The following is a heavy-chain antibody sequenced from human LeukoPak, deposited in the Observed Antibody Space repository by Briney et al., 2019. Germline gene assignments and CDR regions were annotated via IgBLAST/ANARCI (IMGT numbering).Heavy chain of an antibody. V-gene: IGHV1-69*05. J-gene: IGHJ5*02. CDR2: IIPIFGTA. CDR3: ARDNYAGANWFDP. CDR1: GGTFSSYA. D-gene: IGHD1-7*01. Sequence: GASVKVSCKASGGTFSSYAISWARQAPGQGLEWMGGIIPIFGTANYAQKFQGRVTITTDESTSTAYMELSSLRSEDTAVYYCARDNYAGANWFDPWGQGTLVTVSS.